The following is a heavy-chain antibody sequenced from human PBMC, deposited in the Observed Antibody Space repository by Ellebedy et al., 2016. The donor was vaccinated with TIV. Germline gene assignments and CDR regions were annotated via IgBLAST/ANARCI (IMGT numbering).Heavy chain of an antibody. CDR3: AKDRTSYPKYYFDY. J-gene: IGHJ4*02. Sequence: PGGSLRPSCAASEFTFSTYHMHWVRQTPGKGLEWVAIISYAGSNKYYADSVKVRFTISRDNSKNTLYLQMNSLRAEDTAVYYCAKDRTSYPKYYFDYWGQGTLVTVSS. CDR1: EFTFSTYH. D-gene: IGHD2-21*01. CDR2: ISYAGSNK. V-gene: IGHV3-30*18.